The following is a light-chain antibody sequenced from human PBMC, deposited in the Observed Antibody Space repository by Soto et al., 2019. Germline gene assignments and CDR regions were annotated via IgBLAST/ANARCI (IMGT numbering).Light chain of an antibody. CDR3: QQYGSSTWT. CDR1: QSVSSSY. J-gene: IGKJ1*01. Sequence: EIVLTQSPGTLSFSPGERATLSCRASQSVSSSYLAWYQQKPGQAPRLLIYGASSRATGIADRFSGSGSGRDFTLTISRLEPEDFAVYYCQQYGSSTWTFGQGTKVEIK. V-gene: IGKV3-20*01. CDR2: GAS.